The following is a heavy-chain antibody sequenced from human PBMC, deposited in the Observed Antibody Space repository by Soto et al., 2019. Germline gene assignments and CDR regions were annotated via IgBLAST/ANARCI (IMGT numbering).Heavy chain of an antibody. CDR3: ARDQGYSSGWLHY. CDR1: GFTFSSYA. D-gene: IGHD6-19*01. J-gene: IGHJ4*02. CDR2: ISYDGSNK. Sequence: GGSLRLSCAASGFTFSSYAMHWVRQAPGKGLEWVAVISYDGSNKYYADSVKGRFTISRDNSKNTLYLQMNSLRAEDTAVYYCARDQGYSSGWLHYWGQGTLVTVSS. V-gene: IGHV3-30-3*01.